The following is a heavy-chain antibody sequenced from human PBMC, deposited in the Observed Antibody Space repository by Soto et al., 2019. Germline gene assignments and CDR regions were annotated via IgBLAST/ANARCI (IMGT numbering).Heavy chain of an antibody. CDR2: ISYDGSNK. J-gene: IGHJ6*02. D-gene: IGHD3-22*01. CDR3: ASTYYDSSGYYYESSYYYGMDV. Sequence: VGSLRLSCTASGFTFSSYAMHWVRQSPGKGLEWLAVISYDGSNKYYADSVKGRFTISRDNSKNTLYLQMNSLRAEDTAVYYCASTYYDSSGYYYESSYYYGMDVWGQGTTVTVSS. V-gene: IGHV3-30-3*01. CDR1: GFTFSSYA.